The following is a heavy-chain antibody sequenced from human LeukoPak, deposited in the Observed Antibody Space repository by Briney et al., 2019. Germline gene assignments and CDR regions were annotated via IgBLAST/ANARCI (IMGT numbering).Heavy chain of an antibody. CDR1: GDSISLSFYY. CDR3: ARGTLYRGWSYYLDF. CDR2: VYYSGTT. V-gene: IGHV4-39*07. J-gene: IGHJ4*02. Sequence: PSETLSLTCSVSGDSISLSFYYWGWIRQPPGKALEWIGSVYYSGTTSYNPSLKSRVTISVDMSKNHFSLRLRSVTAADTAMCYCARGTLYRGWSYYLDFWGQGSQVTVSS. D-gene: IGHD6-19*01.